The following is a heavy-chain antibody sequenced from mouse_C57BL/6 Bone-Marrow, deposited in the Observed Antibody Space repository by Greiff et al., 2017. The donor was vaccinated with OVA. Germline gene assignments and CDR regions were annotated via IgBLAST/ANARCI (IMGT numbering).Heavy chain of an antibody. CDR1: GYTFTSYW. D-gene: IGHD2-1*01. J-gene: IGHJ3*01. CDR3: ARRDNLLSGPPFAY. Sequence: QVHVKQSGAELVKPGASVKLSCKASGYTFTSYWMHWVKQRPGRGLEWIGRIDPNSGGTKYNEKFKSKATLTVDKPSSTAYMQLSSLTSEDSAVYYCARRDNLLSGPPFAYWGQGTLVTVSA. V-gene: IGHV1-72*01. CDR2: IDPNSGGT.